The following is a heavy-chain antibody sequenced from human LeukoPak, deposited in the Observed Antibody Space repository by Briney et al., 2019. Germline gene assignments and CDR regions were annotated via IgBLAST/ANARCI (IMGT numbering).Heavy chain of an antibody. Sequence: PSETLSLTCTVSGGSISSSSDYWGWIRQAPGKGLEWIGSIYYHESTYYNSSLKSRVTISVDTSKNQFSLKLNSVTAADTAVYFCARRAYSAAYWKHFDYWGQGALVTVSS. CDR1: GGSISSSSDY. CDR3: ARRAYSAAYWKHFDY. J-gene: IGHJ4*02. D-gene: IGHD1-1*01. CDR2: IYYHEST. V-gene: IGHV4-39*01.